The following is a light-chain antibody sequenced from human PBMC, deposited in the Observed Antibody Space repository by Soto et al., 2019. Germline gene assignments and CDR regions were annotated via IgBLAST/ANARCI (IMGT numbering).Light chain of an antibody. CDR3: QHYNSFPYT. J-gene: IGKJ2*01. V-gene: IGKV1-5*03. CDR2: KAS. CDR1: ESISLW. Sequence: DIQMTQSPSTLSASLGDRVTITCRASESISLWLAWFQQKPGKAPKLLIYKASTLASGVPSRFSGSGSGTEFTLTIRSLQPDDFAIYYCQHYNSFPYTFGQGTKVDI.